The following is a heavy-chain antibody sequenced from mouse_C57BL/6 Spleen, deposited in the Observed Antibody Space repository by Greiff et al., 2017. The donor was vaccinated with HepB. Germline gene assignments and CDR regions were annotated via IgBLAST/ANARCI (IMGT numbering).Heavy chain of an antibody. CDR3: ARRALSYAMDY. J-gene: IGHJ4*01. Sequence: EVQLQQSGPELVKPGASVKISCKASGYTFTDYYMNWVKQSHGKSLEWIGDINPNNGGTSYNQKFKGKATLTVDKSSSTAYMELRSLTSEDSAVYYCARRALSYAMDYWGQGTSVTVSS. D-gene: IGHD3-3*01. V-gene: IGHV1-26*01. CDR1: GYTFTDYY. CDR2: INPNNGGT.